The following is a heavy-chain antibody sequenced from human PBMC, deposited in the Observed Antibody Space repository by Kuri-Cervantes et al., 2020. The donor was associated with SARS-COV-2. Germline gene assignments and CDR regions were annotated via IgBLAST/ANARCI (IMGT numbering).Heavy chain of an antibody. CDR1: GFTFSSYA. CDR3: AKDSSGSYIYYYYYMDV. CDR2: ISGSGGST. D-gene: IGHD3-10*01. Sequence: GESLKISCAASGFTFSSYAMSWVRQAPGKGLEWVSAISGSGGSTYYADSVKGRFTISRDNSKNTLYLQMNSLRAEDTAVYYCAKDSSGSYIYYYYYMDVWGKGTTVTVSS. J-gene: IGHJ6*03. V-gene: IGHV3-23*01.